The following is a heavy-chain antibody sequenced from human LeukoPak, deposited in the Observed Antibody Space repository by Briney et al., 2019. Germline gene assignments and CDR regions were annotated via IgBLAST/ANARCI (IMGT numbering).Heavy chain of an antibody. V-gene: IGHV3-30*02. D-gene: IGHD6-19*01. J-gene: IGHJ4*02. CDR2: IRNYGNDK. CDR1: GFTFSNYG. Sequence: GGSLRLSCAASGFTFSNYGIHWVRQAPGKGLEWVAFIRNYGNDKYYANSVRGRFTISRDSSTSTLYLQMNSLRVEDTAVYYCATDAGWFYFDYWGQGTLVTVSS. CDR3: ATDAGWFYFDY.